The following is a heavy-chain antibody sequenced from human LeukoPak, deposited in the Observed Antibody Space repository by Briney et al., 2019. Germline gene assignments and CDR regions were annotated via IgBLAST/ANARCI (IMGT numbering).Heavy chain of an antibody. D-gene: IGHD3-10*01. CDR2: ISSSGSTI. CDR3: ACGSGSFYYYYGMDV. J-gene: IGHJ6*04. Sequence: GGSLRLSCAASGFTFSSYEMNWVRQAPGKGLEWVSYISSSGSTIYYADSVKGRFTISRDNAKNSLYLQMDSLRAGDTAVYYCACGSGSFYYYYGMDVWGKGTTVTVSS. V-gene: IGHV3-48*03. CDR1: GFTFSSYE.